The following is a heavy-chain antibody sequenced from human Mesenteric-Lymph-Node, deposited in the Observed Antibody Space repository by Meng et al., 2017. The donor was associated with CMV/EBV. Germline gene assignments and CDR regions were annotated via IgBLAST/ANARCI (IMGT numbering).Heavy chain of an antibody. Sequence: ESLKISCAASGFTFSTYWMHWIRQPPGKGLEWIGSIYYSGSTYYNPSLKSRVTISVDTSKNQFSLKLSSVTAADTAVYYCARRLVVPAHLYYYYYGMDVWGQGTTVTVSS. CDR1: GFTFSTYW. CDR2: IYYSGST. J-gene: IGHJ6*02. CDR3: ARRLVVPAHLYYYYYGMDV. V-gene: IGHV4-39*01. D-gene: IGHD2-2*01.